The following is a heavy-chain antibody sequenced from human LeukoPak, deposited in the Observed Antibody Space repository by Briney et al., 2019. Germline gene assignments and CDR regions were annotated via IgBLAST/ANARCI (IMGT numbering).Heavy chain of an antibody. J-gene: IGHJ4*02. Sequence: ASVKVSCKVSGYTLTELSMHWVRQAPGKGLGWMGGFDPEDGETIYAQKFQGRVTMTEDTSTDTAYMELSSLRSDDTAVYYCARDWVAGTWIDYWGQGTLVTVSS. V-gene: IGHV1-24*01. CDR3: ARDWVAGTWIDY. D-gene: IGHD6-19*01. CDR2: FDPEDGET. CDR1: GYTLTELS.